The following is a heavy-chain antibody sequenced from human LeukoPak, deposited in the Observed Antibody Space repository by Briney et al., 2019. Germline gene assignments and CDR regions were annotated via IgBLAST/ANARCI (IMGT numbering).Heavy chain of an antibody. D-gene: IGHD6-19*01. CDR2: IYYSGST. V-gene: IGHV4-61*01. Sequence: KHSETLSLTCTVSGYPISTGYYWGWIRQPPGKGLEWIGYIYYSGSTNYNPSLKSRVTISVDTSKNQFSLKLSSVTAADTAVYYCARGSGGWHLDYWGQGTLVTVSS. J-gene: IGHJ4*02. CDR1: GYPISTGYY. CDR3: ARGSGGWHLDY.